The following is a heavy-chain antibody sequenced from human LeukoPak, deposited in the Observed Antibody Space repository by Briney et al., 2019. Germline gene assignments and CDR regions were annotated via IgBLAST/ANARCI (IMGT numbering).Heavy chain of an antibody. V-gene: IGHV4-34*01. J-gene: IGHJ5*02. CDR1: GGSFSGYY. CDR2: IHHSGST. CDR3: ARGYLLYTYTYNWFDP. D-gene: IGHD2-2*02. Sequence: SETLSLTCAVYGGSFSGYYWSWIRQPPGKGLEWIGEIHHSGSTNYNPSLKSRVTISVDTSKNQFSLKLSSVTAADTAVYYCARGYLLYTYTYNWFDPWGQGTLVTDSS.